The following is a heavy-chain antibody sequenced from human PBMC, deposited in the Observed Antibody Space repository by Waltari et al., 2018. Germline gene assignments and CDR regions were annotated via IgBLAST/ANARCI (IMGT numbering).Heavy chain of an antibody. J-gene: IGHJ1*01. CDR1: GFTFSSYA. Sequence: EVQLVESGGGLVQPGGSLRRSRAASGFTFSSYAMSWVSQAPGKGLEWVSAISGSGGSTYYADSVKGRFTISRDNSKNTLYLQMNSLRAEDTAVYYCAKDQEIVVGEYFQHWGQGTLVTVSS. D-gene: IGHD2-21*01. CDR3: AKDQEIVVGEYFQH. CDR2: ISGSGGST. V-gene: IGHV3-23*04.